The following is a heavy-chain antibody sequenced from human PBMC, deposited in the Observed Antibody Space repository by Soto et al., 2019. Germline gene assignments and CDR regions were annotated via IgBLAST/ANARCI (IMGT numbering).Heavy chain of an antibody. Sequence: ASVKVSCKASGYTFTGYYMHWVRQAPGQGLEWMGWINPNSGATNYAQKFQGWVTMTRDTSISTAYMELSRLRSDDTAVYYCARDVGIAGSDYYYYGMVVWGQGTTVTVSS. V-gene: IGHV1-2*04. J-gene: IGHJ6*02. CDR1: GYTFTGYY. D-gene: IGHD1-20*01. CDR2: INPNSGAT. CDR3: ARDVGIAGSDYYYYGMVV.